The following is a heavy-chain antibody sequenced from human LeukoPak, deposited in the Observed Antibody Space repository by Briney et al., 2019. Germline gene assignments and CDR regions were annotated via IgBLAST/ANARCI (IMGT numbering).Heavy chain of an antibody. V-gene: IGHV1-46*01. CDR3: ATLAAAGPDWFDP. CDR1: GYTFTSYY. Sequence: ASVKVSCKASGYTFTSYYMHWVRQAPGQGLEWMGIINPSGGSTSYAQKFQGRVTVTRDTSTSTVYMELSSLRSEDTAVYYCATLAAAGPDWFDPWGQGTLVTVSS. CDR2: INPSGGST. J-gene: IGHJ5*02. D-gene: IGHD6-13*01.